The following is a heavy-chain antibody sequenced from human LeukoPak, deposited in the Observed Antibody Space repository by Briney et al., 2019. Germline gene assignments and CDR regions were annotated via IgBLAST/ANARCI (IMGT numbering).Heavy chain of an antibody. CDR1: GYTFTGYY. CDR3: ASGLYYYDSSGYVHDAFDI. D-gene: IGHD3-22*01. Sequence: GASVKVSCKASGYTFTGYYMHWVRQAPGQGLEWMGWINPNSGGTNYAQKFQGRVTMTRDTSISTAYMELSRLRSDDSAVYYCASGLYYYDSSGYVHDAFDIWGQGTMVTVSS. CDR2: INPNSGGT. J-gene: IGHJ3*02. V-gene: IGHV1-2*02.